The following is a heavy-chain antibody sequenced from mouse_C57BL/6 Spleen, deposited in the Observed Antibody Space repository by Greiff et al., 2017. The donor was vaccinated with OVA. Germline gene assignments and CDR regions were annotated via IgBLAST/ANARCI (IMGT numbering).Heavy chain of an antibody. CDR3: ASNWDYFDY. CDR1: GYTFTSYW. D-gene: IGHD4-1*01. Sequence: QVQLQQPGAELVRPGTSVKLSCKASGYTFTSYWMHWVKQRPGQGLEWIGVIDPSDSYTNYNQKFKGKATLTVDTSSSTAYMQLSSLTSEDSAVYYCASNWDYFDYWGQGTTLTVSS. V-gene: IGHV1-59*01. CDR2: IDPSDSYT. J-gene: IGHJ2*01.